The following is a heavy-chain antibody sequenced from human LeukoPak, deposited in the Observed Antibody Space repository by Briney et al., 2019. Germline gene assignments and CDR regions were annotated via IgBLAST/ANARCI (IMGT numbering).Heavy chain of an antibody. CDR2: ISSSSGYI. CDR3: AELGITMIGGV. J-gene: IGHJ6*04. D-gene: IGHD3-10*02. Sequence: PGGSLRLSCAASGFTFSNAWMNWVRQAPGKGLEWVSSISSSSGYIYYADSVKGRFTISSDNAKNSLYLQMNSLRAEDTAVYYCAELGITMIGGVWGKGTTVTISS. CDR1: GFTFSNAW. V-gene: IGHV3-21*06.